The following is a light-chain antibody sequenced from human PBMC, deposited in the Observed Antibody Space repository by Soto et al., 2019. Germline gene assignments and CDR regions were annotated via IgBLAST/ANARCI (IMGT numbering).Light chain of an antibody. V-gene: IGKV3-15*01. J-gene: IGKJ2*01. Sequence: EIVMTQSPGTLSVSPGERATLSCRASQSVRSNLAWYQQKPGQAPRLLIYGASTRATGIPARFSGSGSGTELTLTISSLQSEDFAVYYCQQYNDWPWTFGQGTTLEVK. CDR3: QQYNDWPWT. CDR1: QSVRSN. CDR2: GAS.